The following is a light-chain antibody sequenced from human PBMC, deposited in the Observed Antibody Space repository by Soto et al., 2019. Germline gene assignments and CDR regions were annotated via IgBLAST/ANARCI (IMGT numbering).Light chain of an antibody. J-gene: IGKJ1*01. CDR3: QQYKNWWT. CDR2: XAS. CDR1: QGFXSN. Sequence: IVMTQCPFTLSVSPGERATLSCRAGQGFXSNFVWYQEKPGQAPRTLIYXASTRATGIPARFTGSGSGTEFTLTISLLQLDDEAVYCCQQYKNWWTFGQGTKVDIK. V-gene: IGKV3-15*01.